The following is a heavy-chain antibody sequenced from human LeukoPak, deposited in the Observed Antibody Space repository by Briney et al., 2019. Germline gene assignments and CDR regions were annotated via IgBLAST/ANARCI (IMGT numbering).Heavy chain of an antibody. D-gene: IGHD3-16*01. V-gene: IGHV4-61*02. Sequence: SETLSLTCTLSGGSVSSGTYYWSWVRQPAGKGLEWIGRVYTSGGTNYNSSLKSRVTISLDTSKNQFSLNLSSVTAADTAVHYCAREYYDYVWGSYRFDYWGQGTLVTVSS. J-gene: IGHJ4*02. CDR3: AREYYDYVWGSYRFDY. CDR2: VYTSGGT. CDR1: GGSVSSGTYY.